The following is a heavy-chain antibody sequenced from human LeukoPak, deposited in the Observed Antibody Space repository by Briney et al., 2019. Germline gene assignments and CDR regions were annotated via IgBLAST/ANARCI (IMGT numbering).Heavy chain of an antibody. J-gene: IGHJ5*02. Sequence: SDTLSLTCAVSGYSISSSNWWGWIRQPPGKGLEWIGYIYYSGSSNYNPSLKSRVTISVDTSKNQFSLKLSSVTAADTAVYYCARTANPSLGYCSGGSCLTWGQGTPVTISS. CDR1: GYSISSSNW. CDR3: ARTANPSLGYCSGGSCLT. CDR2: IYYSGSS. V-gene: IGHV4-28*01. D-gene: IGHD2-15*01.